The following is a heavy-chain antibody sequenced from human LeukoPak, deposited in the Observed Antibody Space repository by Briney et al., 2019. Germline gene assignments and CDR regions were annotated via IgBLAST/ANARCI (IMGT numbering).Heavy chain of an antibody. Sequence: TGGSLRLSCAASGFTSSSYGMHWVRQAPGKGLEWVAVISYDGSNKYCADSVKGRFTISRDNSKNTLYLQMNSLRAEDTAVYYCARDHGENYYFDYWGQGTLVTVSS. V-gene: IGHV3-30*03. CDR2: ISYDGSNK. J-gene: IGHJ4*02. CDR3: ARDHGENYYFDY. D-gene: IGHD2-21*01. CDR1: GFTSSSYG.